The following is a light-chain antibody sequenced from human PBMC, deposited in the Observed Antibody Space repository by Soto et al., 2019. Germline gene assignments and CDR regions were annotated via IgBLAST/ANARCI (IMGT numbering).Light chain of an antibody. CDR2: SAS. CDR1: QSVSSTY. J-gene: IGKJ1*01. Sequence: ETVLTQSPGTLSLSPGERATLSCRASQSVSSTYLAWYQQKPGQAPRLLIYSASTRATGVPDRFSGSGSGTDFPLTISRLEPEDFAVSYCQHSGTSPGTFGQGTKVEIK. CDR3: QHSGTSPGT. V-gene: IGKV3-20*01.